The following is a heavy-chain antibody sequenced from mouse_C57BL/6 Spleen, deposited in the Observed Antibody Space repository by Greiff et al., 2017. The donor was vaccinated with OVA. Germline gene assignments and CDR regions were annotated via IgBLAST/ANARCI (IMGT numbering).Heavy chain of an antibody. V-gene: IGHV1-61*01. CDR3: ARDGYRDFDV. CDR1: GYTFTSYW. CDR2: IYPSDSET. J-gene: IGHJ1*03. Sequence: LQQPGAELVRPGSSVKLSCKASGYTFTSYWMDWVKQRPGQGLEWIGNIYPSDSETHYNQKFKDKATLTVDKSSSTAYMQLSSLTSEDSAVYYCARDGYRDFDVWGTGTTVTVSS. D-gene: IGHD2-3*01.